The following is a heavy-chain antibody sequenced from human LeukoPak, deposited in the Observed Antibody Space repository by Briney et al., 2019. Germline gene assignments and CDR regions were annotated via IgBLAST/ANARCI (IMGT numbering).Heavy chain of an antibody. J-gene: IGHJ4*02. V-gene: IGHV1-3*01. D-gene: IGHD2-15*01. CDR2: INAGNGNT. CDR3: ARQSDCSGGSCYGSLDY. Sequence: ASVKVSYKASGYTFTSYAMHWVRQAPGQRLEWMGWINAGNGNTKYSQKFQGRVTITRDTSASTAYMELSSLRSEDTAVYYCARQSDCSGGSCYGSLDYWGQGTLVTVSS. CDR1: GYTFTSYA.